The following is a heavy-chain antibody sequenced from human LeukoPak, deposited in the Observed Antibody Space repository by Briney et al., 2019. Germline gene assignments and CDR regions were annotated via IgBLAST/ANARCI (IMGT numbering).Heavy chain of an antibody. Sequence: PSETLSLTCTVSGGSISSSSYYWGWIRQPPGKGLEWIGSIYYSGSTYDNPSLKSRATISVDTSKNQFSLKLSSVTAADTAVYYCARHRRRGLVWFGEFKAPHAAYFDYWGQGTLVTVSS. CDR1: GGSISSSSYY. D-gene: IGHD3-10*01. V-gene: IGHV4-39*01. CDR3: ARHRRRGLVWFGEFKAPHAAYFDY. J-gene: IGHJ4*02. CDR2: IYYSGST.